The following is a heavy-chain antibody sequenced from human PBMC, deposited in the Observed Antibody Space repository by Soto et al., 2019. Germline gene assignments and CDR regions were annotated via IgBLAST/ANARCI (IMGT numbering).Heavy chain of an antibody. CDR1: GGSISSSSYY. Sequence: QLQLQESGPGLVKPSETLSLTCTVSGGSISSSSYYWGWIRQPPGKGLEWIGRIYYSGSTYYNPSLKSRVTISVDTSKNQFSLKLSSVTAADTAVYYCARRVGYCSGGSCYGSPRFDYWGQGTLVTVSS. CDR2: IYYSGST. CDR3: ARRVGYCSGGSCYGSPRFDY. J-gene: IGHJ4*02. V-gene: IGHV4-39*01. D-gene: IGHD2-15*01.